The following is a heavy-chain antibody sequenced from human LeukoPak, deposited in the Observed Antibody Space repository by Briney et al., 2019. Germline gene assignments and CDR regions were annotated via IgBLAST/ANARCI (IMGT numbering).Heavy chain of an antibody. D-gene: IGHD5-18*01. CDR2: ISWNSGSI. V-gene: IGHV3-9*01. CDR1: GFTFDDYA. CDR3: AKENSYGSSDYFDY. J-gene: IGHJ4*02. Sequence: GGSLRLSCAASGFTFDDYAMHWVRQAPGKGLEWVSGISWNSGSIGYADSVKGRFTISRDNSKNTLYLQMNSLRAEDTAVYYCAKENSYGSSDYFDYWGQGTLVTVSS.